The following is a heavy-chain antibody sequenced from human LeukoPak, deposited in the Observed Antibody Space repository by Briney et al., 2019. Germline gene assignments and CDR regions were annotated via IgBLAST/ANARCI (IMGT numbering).Heavy chain of an antibody. D-gene: IGHD3-3*01. CDR1: GFTLTTNY. CDR2: IYISGNT. CDR3: ARDHMRGYIFMDV. Sequence: GGSLRLSCAASGFTLTTNYITWVGQPPGKGLEWVSVIYISGNTYYTDSVKGRFTISRDNSKNTLYLQMNSLRPEDTAVYYCARDHMRGYIFMDVWGKGTTVTVSP. V-gene: IGHV3-66*03. J-gene: IGHJ6*04.